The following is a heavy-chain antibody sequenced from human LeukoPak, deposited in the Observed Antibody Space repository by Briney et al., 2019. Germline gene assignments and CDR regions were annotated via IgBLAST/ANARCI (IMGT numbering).Heavy chain of an antibody. CDR3: ARQNTPHGNFDY. D-gene: IGHD5-24*01. CDR2: LGTAGDT. CDR1: GFTLSNYA. J-gene: IGHJ4*02. Sequence: GGSLRPSCAASGFTLSNYAMHWVRHPAGEGLEWVSALGTAGDTFYPGSVKGRFTISRDNAKKSLFLQMNSLRAEDTAVYYCARQNTPHGNFDYWGQGTLVTVSS. V-gene: IGHV3-13*01.